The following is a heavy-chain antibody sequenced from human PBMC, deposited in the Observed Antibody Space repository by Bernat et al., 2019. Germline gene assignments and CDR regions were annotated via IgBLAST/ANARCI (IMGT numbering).Heavy chain of an antibody. Sequence: EVQLVESVGGLVQPGGSPRLSCAASGFTFSSYAMNWVRQAPGKRLEYVSAISNNGGTTHYANSVKGRFTISRDNSKNTLDLQMGSLRVDDMAVYYCARVGYRADSGSWNYFDYWGQGTLVTVSS. D-gene: IGHD6-13*01. CDR1: GFTFSSYA. CDR3: ARVGYRADSGSWNYFDY. V-gene: IGHV3-64*01. J-gene: IGHJ4*02. CDR2: ISNNGGTT.